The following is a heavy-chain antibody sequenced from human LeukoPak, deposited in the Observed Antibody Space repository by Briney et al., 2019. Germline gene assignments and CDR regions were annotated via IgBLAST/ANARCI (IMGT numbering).Heavy chain of an antibody. CDR3: ARDNDSRDPPHFDY. J-gene: IGHJ4*02. CDR1: GLTFDDYG. CDR2: INWNGGNT. V-gene: IGHV3-20*04. Sequence: GGSLRLSCAAFGLTFDDYGMSWVCQSPSKGLEWVSRINWNGGNTGYVDSVKGRFTISRDNAKNSLYLQMNSLRAEDTAVYYCARDNDSRDPPHFDYWGQGTLVTVSS. D-gene: IGHD3-16*01.